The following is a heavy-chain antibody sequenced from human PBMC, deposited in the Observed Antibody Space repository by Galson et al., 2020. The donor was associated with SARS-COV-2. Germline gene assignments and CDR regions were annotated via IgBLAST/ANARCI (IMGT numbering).Heavy chain of an antibody. D-gene: IGHD3-10*01. CDR1: VFTFSSYL. Sequence: GGSLRLSCAASVFTFSSYLMSWVRQAPGKGLDWVANINKDGSEKYYWDSAKGRFTISRDNAKNSLYLQMNSLRAEDTAVYYCARVWFGELLANDYWGQGTLVTVSS. J-gene: IGHJ4*02. V-gene: IGHV3-7*04. CDR3: ARVWFGELLANDY. CDR2: INKDGSEK.